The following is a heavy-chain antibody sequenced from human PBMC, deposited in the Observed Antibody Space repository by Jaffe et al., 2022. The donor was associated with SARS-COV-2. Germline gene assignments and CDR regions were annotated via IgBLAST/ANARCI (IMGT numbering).Heavy chain of an antibody. V-gene: IGHV3-74*01. CDR1: GFTFSSYW. Sequence: EVQLVESGGGLVQPGGSLRLSCAASGFTFSSYWMHWVRQAPGKGLVWVSRINSDGSSTSYADSVKGRFTISRDNAKNTLYLQMNSLRAEDTAVYYCARSDIVVVPAAMVGTVTTRSYYYYGMDVWGQGTTVTVSS. CDR2: INSDGSST. J-gene: IGHJ6*02. CDR3: ARSDIVVVPAAMVGTVTTRSYYYYGMDV. D-gene: IGHD2-2*01.